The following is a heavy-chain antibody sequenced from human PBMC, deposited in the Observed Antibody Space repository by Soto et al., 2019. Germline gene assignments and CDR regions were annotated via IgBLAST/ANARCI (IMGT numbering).Heavy chain of an antibody. D-gene: IGHD4-17*01. J-gene: IGHJ4*02. CDR2: IYYSGST. Sequence: PSETLSLTCTVSGGSISSYYWSWIRQPPGKGLEWIGYIYYSGSTNYTPSLKSRVTISVDTSKNQFSLKLSSVTAADTAVYYCARRTDYGDYYFDYWGQGTLVTAPQ. V-gene: IGHV4-59*08. CDR3: ARRTDYGDYYFDY. CDR1: GGSISSYY.